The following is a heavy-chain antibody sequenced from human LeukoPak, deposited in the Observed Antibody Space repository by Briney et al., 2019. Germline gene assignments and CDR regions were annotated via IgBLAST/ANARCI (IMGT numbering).Heavy chain of an antibody. Sequence: GESLKISCKGSGYSFTSYWIGWVRQMPGKGLEWMGIIYPGDSDTRYSPSLQGQVTISADKSISTAYLQWSSLKASDTAMYYCARLQFPNYYDRNWFDPWGQGTLVTVSS. D-gene: IGHD3-22*01. V-gene: IGHV5-51*01. CDR1: GYSFTSYW. J-gene: IGHJ5*02. CDR3: ARLQFPNYYDRNWFDP. CDR2: IYPGDSDT.